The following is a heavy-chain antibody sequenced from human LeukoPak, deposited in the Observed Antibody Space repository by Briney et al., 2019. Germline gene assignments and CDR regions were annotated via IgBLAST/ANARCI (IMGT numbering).Heavy chain of an antibody. J-gene: IGHJ4*02. CDR3: ARDKIAGPTTLDY. V-gene: IGHV6-1*01. CDR1: GDSVSINSAA. D-gene: IGHD1-26*01. Sequence: SQTLSLTCAISGDSVSINSAAWNWIRQSPSRGLEWLGRTYQRSKWYNDYAVSVKSRITINPDISKNQFSLQLNSVTPEDTAVYYCARDKIAGPTTLDYWGQGTLATVSS. CDR2: TYQRSKWYN.